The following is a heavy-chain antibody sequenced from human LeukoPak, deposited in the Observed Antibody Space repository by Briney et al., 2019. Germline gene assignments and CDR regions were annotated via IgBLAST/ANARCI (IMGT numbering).Heavy chain of an antibody. CDR2: INPNSGGT. D-gene: IGHD3-9*01. CDR1: GGTFSSYA. Sequence: ASVKVSCKASGGTFSSYAISWVRQAPGQGLEWMGWINPNSGGTNYAQRFQGRVTMTRDTSISTAYMELSRLRSDDTAVYYCAREESYDILTGYYDAFDIWGQGTMVTVSS. V-gene: IGHV1-2*02. J-gene: IGHJ3*02. CDR3: AREESYDILTGYYDAFDI.